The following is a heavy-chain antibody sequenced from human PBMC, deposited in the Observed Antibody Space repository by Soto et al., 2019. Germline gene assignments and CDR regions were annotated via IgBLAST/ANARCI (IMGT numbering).Heavy chain of an antibody. Sequence: PGGSLRLSCTASGFSFNSNAMNWVRQAPGKGLEWVSVISGSGGVTFYADSVKGRFFISRDNSKNTMFLQMNSLRADDTALYYCAKLTNPRNWFDPWGQGTLVTVSS. CDR1: GFSFNSNA. D-gene: IGHD3-9*01. V-gene: IGHV3-23*01. CDR2: ISGSGGVT. CDR3: AKLTNPRNWFDP. J-gene: IGHJ5*02.